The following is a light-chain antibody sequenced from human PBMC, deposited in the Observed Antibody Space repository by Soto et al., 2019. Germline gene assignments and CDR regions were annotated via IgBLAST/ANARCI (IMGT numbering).Light chain of an antibody. CDR2: EVS. Sequence: QSVLTQPASVSGSPGQSITISCTGTSSDVGGYNYVSWYQQHPGKAPKLMIYEVSNRPSGVSNRFSGSKSGNTASLTISGLQAEDEADYYCASFPTSFGGGTKVTVL. CDR3: ASFPTS. V-gene: IGLV2-14*01. CDR1: SSDVGGYNY. J-gene: IGLJ2*01.